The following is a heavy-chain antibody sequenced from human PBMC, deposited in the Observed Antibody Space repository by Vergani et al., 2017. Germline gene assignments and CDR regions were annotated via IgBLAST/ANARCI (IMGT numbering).Heavy chain of an antibody. CDR1: GGTFSSYA. CDR2: IIPIFGTA. CDR3: ARPTVTTGDYYYYYGMDV. Sequence: QVQLVQSGAEVKKPGSSVKVSCKASGGTFSSYAISWVRQAPGQGLEWMGGIIPIFGTANYEQKFQGRVTITADESPSTAYMELSSLRSEDTAVYYCARPTVTTGDYYYYYGMDVWGQGTTVTVSS. J-gene: IGHJ6*02. D-gene: IGHD4-17*01. V-gene: IGHV1-69*01.